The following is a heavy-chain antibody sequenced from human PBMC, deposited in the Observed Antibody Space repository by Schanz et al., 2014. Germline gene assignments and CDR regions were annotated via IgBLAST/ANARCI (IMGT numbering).Heavy chain of an antibody. CDR1: GFTFSDYG. V-gene: IGHV3-30*02. Sequence: VQLVESGGCVVQPGGSLRLSCAASGFTFSDYGMDWVRQAPGKGLEWVAFIRYDGNNKYYADSVKGRFTVSRDNSKNTLYLEMNSLIPEDTAVYYCTKGGDPQDAFDIWGQGTMVTVSS. J-gene: IGHJ3*02. CDR2: IRYDGNNK. CDR3: TKGGDPQDAFDI. D-gene: IGHD5-12*01.